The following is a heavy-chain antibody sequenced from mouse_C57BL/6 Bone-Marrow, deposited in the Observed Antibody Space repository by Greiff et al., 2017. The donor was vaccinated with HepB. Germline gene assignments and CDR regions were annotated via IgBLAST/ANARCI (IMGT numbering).Heavy chain of an antibody. J-gene: IGHJ3*01. CDR1: GYTFTEYT. V-gene: IGHV1-62-2*01. CDR2: FYPGSGSI. CDR3: ARYVYDGYYKDWFAD. D-gene: IGHD2-3*01. Sequence: VQLQQSGAELVKPGASVKLSCKPSGYTFTEYTIHWVKQRSGQGLEWIGWFYPGSGSIKYNEKFKDKATLTADKSSSTAYMELSSLTSEDSAVYFCARYVYDGYYKDWFADWGKGTLVTVSA.